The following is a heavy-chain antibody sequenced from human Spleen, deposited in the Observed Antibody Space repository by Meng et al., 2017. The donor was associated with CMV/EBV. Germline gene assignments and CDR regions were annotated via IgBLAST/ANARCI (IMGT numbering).Heavy chain of an antibody. V-gene: IGHV3-23*01. J-gene: IGHJ4*02. CDR2: IGSGGGSI. CDR1: GFTFSSYA. Sequence: GGSLRLSCAASGFTFSSYAMSWVRQAPGKGLEWVSAIGSGGGSIFYADSVKGRFTISRDNSKNTLYLEINSLRAEDAALYYCATGYCGGGGCYSSFDFWGQGTLVTVSS. CDR3: ATGYCGGGGCYSSFDF. D-gene: IGHD2-15*01.